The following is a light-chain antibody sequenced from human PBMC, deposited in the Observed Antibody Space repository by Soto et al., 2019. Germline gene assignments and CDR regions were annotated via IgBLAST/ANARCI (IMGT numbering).Light chain of an antibody. Sequence: DIQLTQSPSFLSASVGDRVTITCRASQGISSYLASFQQKPGRAPKLLVYAASTLQSGVPSRFSGRGSGTEFTLTISSLQPEDFATYSCQQRKDYPLTFGGGTKVEIK. CDR3: QQRKDYPLT. J-gene: IGKJ4*01. V-gene: IGKV1-9*01. CDR1: QGISSY. CDR2: AAS.